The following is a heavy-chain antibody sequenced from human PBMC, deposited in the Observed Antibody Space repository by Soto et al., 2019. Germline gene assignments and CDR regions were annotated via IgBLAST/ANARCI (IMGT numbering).Heavy chain of an antibody. CDR1: GFTFSDSA. CDR3: ARPNDNGDYDWYFEL. J-gene: IGHJ2*01. Sequence: QLVESGGGLVQPGGSLKLSCAASGFTFSDSALHWVRQASGKGLAWVARIRNKVNNYATIYAASVKGRFSISRDDSESTAYLHLTSLKTEDTAVYYCARPNDNGDYDWYFELWGRGTPVTVSS. D-gene: IGHD4-17*01. CDR2: IRNKVNNYAT. V-gene: IGHV3-73*02.